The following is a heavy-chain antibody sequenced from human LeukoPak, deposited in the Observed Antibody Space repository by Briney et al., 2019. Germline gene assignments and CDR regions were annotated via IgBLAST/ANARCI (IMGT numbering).Heavy chain of an antibody. CDR2: IYYSGST. CDR1: GGSISSYY. V-gene: IGHV4-30-4*08. D-gene: IGHD2-2*02. Sequence: SETLSLTCTVSGGSISSYYWSWIRQPPGKGLEWIGYIYYSGSTYYNPSLKSRVTISVDTSKNQFSLKLSSVTAADTAVYYCARGQQDIVVVPAAILAFDIWGQGTMVTVSS. CDR3: ARGQQDIVVVPAAILAFDI. J-gene: IGHJ3*02.